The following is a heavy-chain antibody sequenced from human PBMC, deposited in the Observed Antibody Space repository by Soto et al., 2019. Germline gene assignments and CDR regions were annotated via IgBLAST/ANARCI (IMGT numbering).Heavy chain of an antibody. Sequence: PSETLSLTCAVYGGSFSGYYWSWIRQPPGKGLEGIGEINHSGSTTYNPSLKSRVTISVDTSKNQFSLKLSSVTAADTAVCYCARLWMDWNYCFDPWGQGTLVTVSS. D-gene: IGHD1-7*01. CDR2: INHSGST. V-gene: IGHV4-34*01. CDR1: GGSFSGYY. CDR3: ARLWMDWNYCFDP. J-gene: IGHJ5*02.